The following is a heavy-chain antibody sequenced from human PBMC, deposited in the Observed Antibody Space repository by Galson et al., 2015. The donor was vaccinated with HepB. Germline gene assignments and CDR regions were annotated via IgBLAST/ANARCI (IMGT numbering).Heavy chain of an antibody. J-gene: IGHJ4*02. CDR1: GGSISSYY. D-gene: IGHD1-26*01. CDR3: ARDGSGSLLDY. V-gene: IGHV4-59*01. CDR2: IYYSGST. Sequence: SETLSLTCTVSGGSISSYYWSWIRQPPGKGLEWIGYIYYSGSTNYNPSLKSRVTISVDTSKNQFSLKLSSVTAADTAVYYCARDGSGSLLDYWGQGTLVTVSS.